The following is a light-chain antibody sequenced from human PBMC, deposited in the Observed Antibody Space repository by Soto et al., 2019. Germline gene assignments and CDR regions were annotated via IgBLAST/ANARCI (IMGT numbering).Light chain of an antibody. CDR1: QSVSSSY. J-gene: IGKJ2*01. CDR2: GAS. Sequence: EIVLTQSPGTLSLSPGERATLSCRASQSVSSSYLAWYQQKPGQAPRLLIYGASSRATGIPDRFRGSGSGTDFPLTISRLEPEDFAVYYCQQYYSSLPAYTFGQGTRLE. V-gene: IGKV3-20*01. CDR3: QQYYSSLPAYT.